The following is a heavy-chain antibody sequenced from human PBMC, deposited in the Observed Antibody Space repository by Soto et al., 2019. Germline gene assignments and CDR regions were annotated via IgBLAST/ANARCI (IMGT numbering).Heavy chain of an antibody. D-gene: IGHD2-15*01. CDR3: APLSVSLSGPYGIHV. CDR2: MFYSGLT. Sequence: SETLSLTCSVSGYSVTSSDYYWAWIRQPPGKGLEWIGSMFYSGLTYYNPSLKSRVTLSVDTSKNQFSVRLNSVTAADTTVYYCAPLSVSLSGPYGIHVWGQGTTVTVSS. J-gene: IGHJ6*02. CDR1: GYSVTSSDYY. V-gene: IGHV4-39*01.